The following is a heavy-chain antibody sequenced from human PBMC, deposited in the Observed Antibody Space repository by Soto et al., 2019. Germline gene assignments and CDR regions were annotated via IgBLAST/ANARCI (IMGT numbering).Heavy chain of an antibody. V-gene: IGHV3-11*01. CDR3: AGFRGDGYYNF. CDR1: GFTFSDYY. CDR2: ISISGTTI. J-gene: IGHJ4*02. D-gene: IGHD3-9*01. Sequence: GGSLRLSCAASGFTFSDYYMSWIRQAPGKGLEWVSDISISGTTIHYADSVRGRFTISRDNAKNSLWLQMNTLRAEDTAVYYCAGFRGDGYYNFWGQGTLVTVSS.